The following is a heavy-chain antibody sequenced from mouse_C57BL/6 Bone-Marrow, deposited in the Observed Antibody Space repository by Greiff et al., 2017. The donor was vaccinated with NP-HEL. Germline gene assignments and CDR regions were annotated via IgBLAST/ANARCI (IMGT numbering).Heavy chain of an antibody. D-gene: IGHD2-4*01. CDR2: ISSGGSYT. J-gene: IGHJ4*01. V-gene: IGHV5-6*02. Sequence: EVTLVESGGDLVKPGGSLKLSCAASGFTFSSYGMSWVRQTPDKRLEWVATISSGGSYTSYPDSVQGRFTISRDNAKNTLYLQMSSLKSEDTAMYYCARREMITTRGNYYAMDYWGQGTSVTVSS. CDR1: GFTFSSYG. CDR3: ARREMITTRGNYYAMDY.